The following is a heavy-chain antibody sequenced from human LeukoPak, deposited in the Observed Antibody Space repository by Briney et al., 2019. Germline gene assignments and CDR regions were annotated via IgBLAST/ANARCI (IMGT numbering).Heavy chain of an antibody. J-gene: IGHJ3*02. CDR3: ARDAAPVFCSSTSCYTGAFDI. Sequence: GGSLRLSCAACGFTFSSYEMNWVRQPPGKGLEWVSYICSSGSTIYYPDPVRGRFTNSRDKEKSSLYLQMNSLRAEETAVYYCARDAAPVFCSSTSCYTGAFDIGGEGTMVTVSS. CDR2: ICSSGSTI. V-gene: IGHV3-48*03. CDR1: GFTFSSYE. D-gene: IGHD2-2*02.